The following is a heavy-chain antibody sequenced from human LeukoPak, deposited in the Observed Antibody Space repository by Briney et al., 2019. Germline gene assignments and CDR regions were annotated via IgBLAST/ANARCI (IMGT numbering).Heavy chain of an antibody. J-gene: IGHJ4*02. CDR2: IYYSGST. D-gene: IGHD5-12*01. CDR3: ALSGYSGYDYRLDY. Sequence: SETLSLTCTVSGGSISSSSYYWGWIRQPPGKGLEWIGSIYYSGSTYYNPSPKSRVTISVDTSKKQFSLKLSSVTAADTAVYYCALSGYSGYDYRLDYWGQGTLVTVSS. V-gene: IGHV4-39*07. CDR1: GGSISSSSYY.